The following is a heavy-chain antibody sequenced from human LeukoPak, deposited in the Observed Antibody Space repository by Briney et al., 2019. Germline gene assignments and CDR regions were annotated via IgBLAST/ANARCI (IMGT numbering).Heavy chain of an antibody. CDR3: ARGRPHGNDY. CDR2: INADEDRA. Sequence: QPGGSLRLSCAASGFTFSDYWMHWVRQAPGKGLVWVSHINADEDRAAYADSVKGRFTISRDNAKNTLYLQMNSLRVEDTAVYYCARGRPHGNDYWGQGTLVTVSS. CDR1: GFTFSDYW. D-gene: IGHD4-23*01. J-gene: IGHJ4*02. V-gene: IGHV3-74*01.